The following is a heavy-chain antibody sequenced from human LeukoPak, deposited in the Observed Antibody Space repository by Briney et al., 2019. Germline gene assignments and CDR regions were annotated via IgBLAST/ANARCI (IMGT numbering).Heavy chain of an antibody. J-gene: IGHJ4*02. CDR1: GGSISSYY. D-gene: IGHD2/OR15-2a*01. CDR2: IYYSGSS. CDR3: ARLMNIAAADY. V-gene: IGHV4-59*08. Sequence: SETLSLTCTVSGGSISSYYWSWIRPPPGKGLEWIGYIYYSGSSNYNPSLKSRVTISVDTSKNQFSLKLTSVTAADSAVYYCARLMNIAAADYWGQGTLVTVSS.